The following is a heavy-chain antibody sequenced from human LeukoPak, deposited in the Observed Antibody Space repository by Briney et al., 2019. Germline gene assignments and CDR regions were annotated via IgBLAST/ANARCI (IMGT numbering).Heavy chain of an antibody. D-gene: IGHD3-3*01. CDR3: ARDLVYGSNNR. J-gene: IGHJ4*02. V-gene: IGHV3-66*01. Sequence: PGGSLRLSCAASGFTVSSNYMSWVRQAPGKGLEWVSVIYSGGSTYYADSVKGRFTISRDNSKNTLYLQMNSLRAEDTAVYYCARDLVYGSNNRWGQGTLVTVSS. CDR2: IYSGGST. CDR1: GFTVSSNY.